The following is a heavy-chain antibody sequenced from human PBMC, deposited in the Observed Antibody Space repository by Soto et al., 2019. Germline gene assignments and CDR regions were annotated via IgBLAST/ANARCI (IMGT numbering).Heavy chain of an antibody. J-gene: IGHJ4*02. V-gene: IGHV3-33*01. CDR2: IWYDGSNK. Sequence: QVQLVESGGGVVQPGRSLRLSCAASGFTFSSYGMHWVRQAPGKGLEWVAVIWYDGSNKYYADSVKGRFTISRDNSKNTLYLQMNSLRSEDTAVYYCARDPYDDSSGVIGYCDYWCQGTLVTVSS. CDR1: GFTFSSYG. CDR3: ARDPYDDSSGVIGYCDY. D-gene: IGHD3-22*01.